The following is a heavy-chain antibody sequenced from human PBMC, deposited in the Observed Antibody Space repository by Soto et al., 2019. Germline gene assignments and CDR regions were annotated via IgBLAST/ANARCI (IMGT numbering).Heavy chain of an antibody. CDR2: IYYSGST. Sequence: QLQLQESGPGLVKPSETLSLTCTVSGGSISRSSYYWGWIRQPPGKGLEWIGSIYYSGSTYYNPSMKRRITISVDTSTTQSSLKLSCVTAADTAVYYGARHDYGGFGLWGQGTLVTVSS. V-gene: IGHV4-39*01. CDR3: ARHDYGGFGL. CDR1: GGSISRSSYY. D-gene: IGHD4-17*01. J-gene: IGHJ4*02.